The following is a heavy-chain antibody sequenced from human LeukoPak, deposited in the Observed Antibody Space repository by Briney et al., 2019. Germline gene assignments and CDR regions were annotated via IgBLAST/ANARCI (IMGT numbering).Heavy chain of an antibody. V-gene: IGHV3-33*01. CDR3: ARASGPFDH. CDR2: IWNDGSNK. J-gene: IGHJ4*02. D-gene: IGHD3-10*01. CDR1: GFTCSVYG. Sequence: GGSLRLSCAASGFTCSVYGMHWVRQAPGKGLEWVAVIWNDGSNKYYADSVKGRFTISRDNSKNTLYLQMNSLRAEDTAVYSCARASGPFDHWGPGTLVTVSS.